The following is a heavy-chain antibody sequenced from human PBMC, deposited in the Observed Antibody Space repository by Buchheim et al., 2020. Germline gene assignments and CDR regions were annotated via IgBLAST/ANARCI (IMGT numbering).Heavy chain of an antibody. Sequence: QVQLVQSGAEVKTPGASVRVSCKASGSTVTSYDINWVRQAPGRGLEWMGWMNPNSGNTGYAQQFQGRVTMTRDSSISQVYMELSNLRSEDTAVYYCAREVSMIRGLFNYWGQGTL. D-gene: IGHD3-10*01. CDR1: GSTVTSYD. V-gene: IGHV1-8*01. J-gene: IGHJ4*02. CDR2: MNPNSGNT. CDR3: AREVSMIRGLFNY.